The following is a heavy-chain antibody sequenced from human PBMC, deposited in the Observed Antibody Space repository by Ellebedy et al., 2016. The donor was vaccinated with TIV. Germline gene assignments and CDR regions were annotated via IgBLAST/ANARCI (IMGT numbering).Heavy chain of an antibody. J-gene: IGHJ4*02. Sequence: PGGSLRLSCAASGFIVNNNYMSWVRQAPGKGLEWVSVIYSGGNTYYADSVKGRFTISRDNSKNTVYLQMNSLRVEDTAVYYCARGLYYGDYEDYWGQGNLVTVSS. CDR2: IYSGGNT. CDR3: ARGLYYGDYEDY. CDR1: GFIVNNNY. D-gene: IGHD4-17*01. V-gene: IGHV3-66*01.